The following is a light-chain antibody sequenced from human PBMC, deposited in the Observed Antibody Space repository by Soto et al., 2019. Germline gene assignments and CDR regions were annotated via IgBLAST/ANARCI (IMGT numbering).Light chain of an antibody. J-gene: IGKJ1*01. CDR1: QSVSSSY. Sequence: EIVLTQSPGTLSLSPGERATLSCRASQSVSSSYLAWYQQKPGQAPRLLIYGASSRATGIPDRFSGSGSGTDFTLTISGLEPEDFAVYYCQQYGGSVWTFGQGTKV. CDR2: GAS. CDR3: QQYGGSVWT. V-gene: IGKV3-20*01.